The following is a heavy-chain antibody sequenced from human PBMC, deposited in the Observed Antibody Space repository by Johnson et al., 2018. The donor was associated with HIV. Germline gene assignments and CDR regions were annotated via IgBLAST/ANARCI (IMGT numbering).Heavy chain of an antibody. Sequence: VQLVESGGGLVQPGGSLRLSCAASGFTVSSYYMSWVRQAPGKGLDWVSVIYSGGSTYYADSVKGRFTISRDNSKNTLYLQMNSLRAEDTAVYYCARDLGVDWSKGAFDIWGHGTKVTVSS. D-gene: IGHD3/OR15-3a*01. J-gene: IGHJ3*02. V-gene: IGHV3-66*01. CDR3: ARDLGVDWSKGAFDI. CDR2: IYSGGST. CDR1: GFTVSSYY.